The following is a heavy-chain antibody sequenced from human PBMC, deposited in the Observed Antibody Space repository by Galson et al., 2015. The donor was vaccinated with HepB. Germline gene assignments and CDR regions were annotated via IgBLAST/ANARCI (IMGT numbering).Heavy chain of an antibody. J-gene: IGHJ4*02. CDR1: GFTFSDYY. V-gene: IGHV3-11*06. CDR2: ISSSSSYT. D-gene: IGHD3-22*01. CDR3: ARGGYHDSSGSPY. Sequence: SLRLSCAASGFTFSDYYMSWIRQAPGKGLEWVSYISSSSSYTNYADSVKGRFTISRDNAKNSLYLQMNSLRAEDTAVYYRARGGYHDSSGSPYWGQGTLVTVSS.